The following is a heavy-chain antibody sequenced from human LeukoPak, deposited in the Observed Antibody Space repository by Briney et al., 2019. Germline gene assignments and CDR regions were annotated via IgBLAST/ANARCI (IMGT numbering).Heavy chain of an antibody. J-gene: IGHJ4*02. CDR3: ARRRKGGYYDSSGYYVD. D-gene: IGHD3-22*01. V-gene: IGHV4-39*01. Sequence: SETLSLTCTVSGGSISSSSYYCGWIRQPPGKGLEWIGSIYYSGSTYYNPSLKSRVTISVDTSKNQFSLKLSSVTAADTAVYYCARRRKGGYYDSSGYYVDWGQGTLVTVSS. CDR1: GGSISSSSYY. CDR2: IYYSGST.